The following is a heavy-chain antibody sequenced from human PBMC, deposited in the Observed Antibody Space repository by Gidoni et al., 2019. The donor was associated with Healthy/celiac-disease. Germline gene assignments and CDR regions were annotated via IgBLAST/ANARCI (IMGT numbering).Heavy chain of an antibody. CDR3: AKSRGVVRGVIDYFDY. D-gene: IGHD3-10*01. J-gene: IGHJ4*02. V-gene: IGHV3-23*01. Sequence: EVQLLESGGGLVQPGGSLRLSCAASGFTFSSYAMSWVRQAPGKGLEWVSAISGSGGSTYYADSVKGRFTISRDNSKNTLYLQMNSLRAEDTAVYYCAKSRGVVRGVIDYFDYWGQGTLSPSPQ. CDR2: ISGSGGST. CDR1: GFTFSSYA.